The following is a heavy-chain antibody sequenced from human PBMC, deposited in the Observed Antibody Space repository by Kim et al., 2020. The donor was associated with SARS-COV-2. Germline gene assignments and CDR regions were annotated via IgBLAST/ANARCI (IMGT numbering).Heavy chain of an antibody. CDR2: INHSGST. CDR3: ARPRKRWFDP. Sequence: SETLSLTCAVYGVSFSGYYWSWIRQPPGKGLELIGEINHSGSTNYNPSLKSRVTITVDTSKNQFSLKLSSVTAADTAVYYCARPRKRWFDPWGQGTLVTVSS. CDR1: GVSFSGYY. J-gene: IGHJ5*02. V-gene: IGHV4-34*01.